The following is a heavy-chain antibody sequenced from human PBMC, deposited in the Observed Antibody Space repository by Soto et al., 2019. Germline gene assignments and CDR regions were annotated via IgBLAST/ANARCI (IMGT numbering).Heavy chain of an antibody. CDR3: ARGNNLDWHFGV. CDR2: TSGSGVST. J-gene: IGHJ2*01. Sequence: GGPLSLSCASSGFTFSSYAMRWVRQAPGKGLDWVSATSGSGVSTYYADSVKGRFTISRENAKVSLYLQMNSLRAGDTAVYYCARGNNLDWHFGVWGRGTLVTVSS. CDR1: GFTFSSYA. V-gene: IGHV3-23*01.